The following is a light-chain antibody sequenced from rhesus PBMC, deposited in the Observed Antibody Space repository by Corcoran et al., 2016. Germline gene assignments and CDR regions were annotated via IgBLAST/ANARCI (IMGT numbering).Light chain of an antibody. CDR3: QQGNSHPLT. J-gene: IGKJ4*01. CDR2: YAN. Sequence: DIQMSQSPSSLSASVGDRVTITCWASQGISSYLNWYQQKPGKATKLLIYYANSLASGVPSRFRGSGSGTDFTLPISSLQPEDFATYYCQQGNSHPLTCGGRTKVELK. CDR1: QGISSY. V-gene: IGKV1-32*02.